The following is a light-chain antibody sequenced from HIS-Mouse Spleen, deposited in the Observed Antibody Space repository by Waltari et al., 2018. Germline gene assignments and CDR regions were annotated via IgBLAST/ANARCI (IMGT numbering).Light chain of an antibody. Sequence: EIVLTQSPATLSLSPGERATLSCRASQSVSSYLACYQQKPGQAPRLLIYEASNRATGIPTRFSGSGSGTDFTLTISSLEPEDFAVYYCQQRSNWPITFGQGTRLEIK. CDR2: EAS. V-gene: IGKV3-11*01. CDR1: QSVSSY. CDR3: QQRSNWPIT. J-gene: IGKJ5*01.